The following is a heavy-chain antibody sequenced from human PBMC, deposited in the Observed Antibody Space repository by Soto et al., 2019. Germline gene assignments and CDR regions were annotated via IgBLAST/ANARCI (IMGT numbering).Heavy chain of an antibody. D-gene: IGHD2-8*01. J-gene: IGHJ6*02. V-gene: IGHV3-30-3*01. CDR1: GFTFSSYA. Sequence: GGSLRLSCAASGFTFSSYAMHWVRQAPGKGLEWVAVISYDGSNKYYADSVKGRFTISRDNSKNTLYLQMNSLRAEDTAVYYCARDSHGYCTNGVCFRYYYGMDVWGQGTTVTVS. CDR2: ISYDGSNK. CDR3: ARDSHGYCTNGVCFRYYYGMDV.